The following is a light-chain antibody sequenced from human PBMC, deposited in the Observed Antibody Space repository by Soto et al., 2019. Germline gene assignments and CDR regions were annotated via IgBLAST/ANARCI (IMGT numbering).Light chain of an antibody. CDR2: YDS. CDR1: STGIKG. CDR3: QVWDSSSDHPV. V-gene: IGLV3-21*04. J-gene: IGLJ2*01. Sequence: SYELTQPPAVSVAPGKTARIICGGHSTGIKGVHWYQQRPGQAPLLVIYYDSDRPSGIPERFSGSNSGNTATLTISRVEAGDEADYYCQVWDSSSDHPVFGGGTQLTVL.